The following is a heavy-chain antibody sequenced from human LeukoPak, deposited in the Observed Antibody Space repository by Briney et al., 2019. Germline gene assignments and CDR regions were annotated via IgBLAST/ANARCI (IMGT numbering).Heavy chain of an antibody. D-gene: IGHD3-10*01. J-gene: IGHJ3*02. CDR2: ISHSGYN. CDR1: GGSISSGGYH. Sequence: SQTLSLTCSVSGGSISSGGYHWNWVRQLPDKGLEWLVYISHSGYNYYTPSLKSRLTISMDTSKNQFSLKLTSVTAADTAVYYCAKFGSDVFDIWGQGTMVTVSS. V-gene: IGHV4-31*03. CDR3: AKFGSDVFDI.